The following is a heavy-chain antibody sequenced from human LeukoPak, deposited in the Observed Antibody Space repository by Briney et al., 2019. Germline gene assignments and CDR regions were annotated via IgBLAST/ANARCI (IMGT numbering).Heavy chain of an antibody. D-gene: IGHD6-13*01. V-gene: IGHV4-4*07. CDR3: AREKRQQLVLYYYYYMDV. Sequence: PSETLSLTCTVSGGSMTSYYWSWIRQPAGKGLEWIGRIYTSGSTNYNPSLKSRVTMSVDTSKNQFSLKLSSVTAADTAVYYCAREKRQQLVLYYYYYMDVWGKGTTVTVSS. J-gene: IGHJ6*03. CDR2: IYTSGST. CDR1: GGSMTSYY.